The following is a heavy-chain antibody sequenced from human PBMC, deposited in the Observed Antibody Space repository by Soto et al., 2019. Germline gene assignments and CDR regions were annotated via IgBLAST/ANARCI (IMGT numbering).Heavy chain of an antibody. CDR3: ARSVFP. J-gene: IGHJ5*02. Sequence: QVQLQESGPGLVKPSQTLSLTCTVSGGSISSGGYYWNWIRQHPGKGLEWIGYIYYIGSTYYNPSLMSRVTISLDTSKNMFSRKLSSVTAAGTAGYYCARSVFPWGQGTLVTVST. V-gene: IGHV4-31*03. CDR2: IYYIGST. CDR1: GGSISSGGYY.